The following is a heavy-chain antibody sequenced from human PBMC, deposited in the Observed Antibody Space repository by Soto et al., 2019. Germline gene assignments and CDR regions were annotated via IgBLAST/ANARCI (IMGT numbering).Heavy chain of an antibody. Sequence: QVQLQESGPGLVMPSQTLSLTCTVSGGSISSGGYSWSWIRQHPGKGLEWIGYIYYSGSTYSNPSLKSRVTISVDTCKNQFSLKLSSVTAADTAVYYCARGEVGSSTSSYPYCGLGTLVTVSS. J-gene: IGHJ4*02. CDR2: IYYSGST. CDR3: ARGEVGSSTSSYPY. V-gene: IGHV4-31*03. D-gene: IGHD2-2*01. CDR1: GGSISSGGYS.